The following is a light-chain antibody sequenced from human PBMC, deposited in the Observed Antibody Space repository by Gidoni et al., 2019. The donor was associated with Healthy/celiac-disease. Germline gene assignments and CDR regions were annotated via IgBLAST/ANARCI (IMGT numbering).Light chain of an antibody. Sequence: EIVLTQSPGTLSLSPGERATLSCRASQSVSSSYLAWYQQKPGQAPRLLIYCASSRAPGIPDRFSGSGSGTDFTLTISRLEPEDFAVYYCQQYGSSPWTFXQXTKVEIK. CDR3: QQYGSSPWT. J-gene: IGKJ1*01. V-gene: IGKV3-20*01. CDR1: QSVSSSY. CDR2: CAS.